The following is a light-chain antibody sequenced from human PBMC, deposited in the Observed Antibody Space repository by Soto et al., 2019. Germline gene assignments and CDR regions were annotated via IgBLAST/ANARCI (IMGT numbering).Light chain of an antibody. CDR2: DAS. CDR3: QQCATSPRT. J-gene: IGKJ1*01. V-gene: IGKV3-20*01. Sequence: EIVLTQSPGTLSLSPGERATLSCRASQTVRNNYLAWYQQKPGQAPRLLVYDASSRAAGIPDRFSGSGSGTDFTLTISSLEPEDFAVYYCQQCATSPRTFGQGTKVEIK. CDR1: QTVRNNY.